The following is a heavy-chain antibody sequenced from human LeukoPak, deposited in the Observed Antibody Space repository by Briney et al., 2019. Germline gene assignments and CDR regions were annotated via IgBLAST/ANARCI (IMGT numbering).Heavy chain of an antibody. D-gene: IGHD5-18*01. CDR3: ARERGDTAMLIY. Sequence: KPSGTLSLACTVSGGSISSYYWTWIRQSAGKGLEWIGRIYTSGSTNYNPSLKSRVTMSVDTSKSQFSLKLSSVTAADTAVYYCARERGDTAMLIYWGQGTLVTVSS. CDR2: IYTSGST. CDR1: GGSISSYY. V-gene: IGHV4-4*07. J-gene: IGHJ4*02.